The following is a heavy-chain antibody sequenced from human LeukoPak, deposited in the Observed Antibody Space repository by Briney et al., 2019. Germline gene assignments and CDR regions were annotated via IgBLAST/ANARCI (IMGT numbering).Heavy chain of an antibody. V-gene: IGHV4-59*01. CDR3: ATGYSSTWYYFDY. D-gene: IGHD6-13*01. Sequence: KTSETLSLTCTVSGDSISSYYWSWIRQPPGKGLEWIGYIYHSGSTNYNPSLKSRVTISADTSKDQFSLKLASVTAADTAVYYCATGYSSTWYYFDYWGQGTLVTLSS. CDR2: IYHSGST. J-gene: IGHJ4*02. CDR1: GDSISSYY.